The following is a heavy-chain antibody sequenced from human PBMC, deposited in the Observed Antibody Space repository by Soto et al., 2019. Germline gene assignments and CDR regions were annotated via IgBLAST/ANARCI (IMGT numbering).Heavy chain of an antibody. D-gene: IGHD1-26*01. CDR3: ARAVVGATREYYFDY. J-gene: IGHJ4*02. CDR1: GGTFSSYA. V-gene: IGHV1-69*13. CDR2: IIPIFGTA. Sequence: GASVKVSCKASGGTFSSYAISWVRQAPGQGLEWMGGIIPIFGTANYAQKYQGRVTITADESTSTAYMELSSLRSEDTAVYYCARAVVGATREYYFDYWGQGTLVTVSS.